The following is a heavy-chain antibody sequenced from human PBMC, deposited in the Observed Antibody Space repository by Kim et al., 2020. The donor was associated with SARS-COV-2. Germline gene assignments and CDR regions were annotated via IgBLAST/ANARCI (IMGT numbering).Heavy chain of an antibody. V-gene: IGHV6-1*01. D-gene: IGHD3-10*01. CDR1: GDSVSSNSAA. CDR3: ARFGPMWFGELRAYAFDI. Sequence: SQTLSLTCAISGDSVSSNSAAWNWIRQSPSRGLEWLGRTYYRSKWYNDYAVSVKSRITINPDTSKNQFSLQLNSVTPEDMAVYYCARFGPMWFGELRAYAFDIWGQGTMVTVSS. J-gene: IGHJ3*02. CDR2: TYYRSKWYN.